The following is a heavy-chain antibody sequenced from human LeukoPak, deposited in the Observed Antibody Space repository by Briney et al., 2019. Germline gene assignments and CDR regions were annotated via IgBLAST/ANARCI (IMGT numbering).Heavy chain of an antibody. D-gene: IGHD3-3*01. Sequence: PSETLSLTCAVYGGSFSGYYGTWIRHTPGKGLDWIGEINYGGDTNYNPSLKSRVTISVDTSGNQFSLKMTSVTAADTAVYFCARGDHYDFWSDYYTQTGFFLDRWGQGTLVTVSS. CDR3: ARGDHYDFWSDYYTQTGFFLDR. V-gene: IGHV4-34*01. CDR2: INYGGDT. CDR1: GGSFSGYY. J-gene: IGHJ5*02.